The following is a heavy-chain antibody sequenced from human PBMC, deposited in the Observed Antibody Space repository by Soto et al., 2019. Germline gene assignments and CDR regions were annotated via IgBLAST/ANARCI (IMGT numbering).Heavy chain of an antibody. CDR1: GGSISSGDYY. CDR2: IYYSGST. J-gene: IGHJ3*02. CDR3: RAQLPYYYDSSGDAFDI. D-gene: IGHD3-22*01. V-gene: IGHV4-30-4*01. Sequence: SETLSLTCTVSGGSISSGDYYWSWIRQPPGKGLEWIGYIYYSGSTYYNPSLKSRVTISVDTSKNQFSLKLSSVTAADTAVYYCRAQLPYYYDSSGDAFDIWGQGTMVTVSS.